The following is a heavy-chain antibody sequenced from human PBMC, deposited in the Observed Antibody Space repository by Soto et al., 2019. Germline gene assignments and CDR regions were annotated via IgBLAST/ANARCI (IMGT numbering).Heavy chain of an antibody. CDR3: ATSSILDAFDI. CDR1: GFTFSSYS. J-gene: IGHJ3*02. V-gene: IGHV3-21*01. CDR2: ISSSSSYI. D-gene: IGHD6-6*01. Sequence: EVQLVESGGGLVKPGGSLRLSCAASGFTFSSYSMNWVRQAPGKGLEWVSSISSSSSYIYYSDSVKGRFTISRDNAKNSLYLQMNSLRAEDTAVYYCATSSILDAFDIWGQGTMVTVSS.